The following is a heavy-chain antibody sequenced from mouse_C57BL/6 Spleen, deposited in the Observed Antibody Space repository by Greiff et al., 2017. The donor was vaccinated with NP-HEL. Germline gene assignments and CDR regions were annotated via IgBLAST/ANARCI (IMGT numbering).Heavy chain of an antibody. CDR1: GFNITDYY. V-gene: IGHV14-2*01. Sequence: EVQLQQSGAELVKPGASVKLSCTASGFNITDYYMHWVKQRTEQGLEWIGRIDPEDGETKYDPKFQGKATITADTSSNTAFLQLSSLPSEDTAVYCCARAESDYWGQGTTLTVSS. J-gene: IGHJ2*01. CDR3: ARAESDY. CDR2: IDPEDGET.